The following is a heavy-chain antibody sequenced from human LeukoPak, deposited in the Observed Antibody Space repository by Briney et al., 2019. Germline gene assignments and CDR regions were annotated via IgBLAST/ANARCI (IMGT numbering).Heavy chain of an antibody. CDR3: PRHVGGGVKHILTGIRD. D-gene: IGHD3-9*01. CDR1: ADSICSNNYY. J-gene: IGHJ4*02. V-gene: IGHV4-39*01. Sequence: PSDTLSLTCTVSADSICSNNYYWGWIRQPPGKVLEWIGSIYYTGPTHYNPSLKSRVTIPVDTSKNQFSHKLNAVSAAETGVCYCPRHVGGGVKHILTGIRDWGQGTLVTVSS. CDR2: IYYTGPT.